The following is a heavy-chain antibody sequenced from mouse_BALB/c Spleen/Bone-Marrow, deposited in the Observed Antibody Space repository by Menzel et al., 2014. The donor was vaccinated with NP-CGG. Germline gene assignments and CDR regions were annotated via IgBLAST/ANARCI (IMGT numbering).Heavy chain of an antibody. J-gene: IGHJ2*01. V-gene: IGHV1-80*01. CDR2: IHPGDGDT. Sequence: VQLQQSGAELVRPGSSVKISCKASGYAFSSYWMSWVKQRPGQGLEWIGQIHPGDGDTNYNGKFKGKATLTADKSSSTAYMQLSSLTSEDSAVYFCARSRGYYVDYWGQGTTLTVSS. CDR1: GYAFSSYW. CDR3: ARSRGYYVDY.